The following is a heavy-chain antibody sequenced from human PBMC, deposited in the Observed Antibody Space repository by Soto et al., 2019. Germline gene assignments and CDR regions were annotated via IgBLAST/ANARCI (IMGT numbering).Heavy chain of an antibody. J-gene: IGHJ4*02. CDR1: GYTFSSYH. CDR3: ARGDTYYGSRPDDYFDY. D-gene: IGHD3-10*01. V-gene: IGHV1-18*01. CDR2: ISAYNGNT. Sequence: ASVKVSCKASGYTFSSYHISWVRQAPGQGLEWMGWISAYNGNTNYAQKLQGRVTMTTDTSTSTAYMELRSLRSDDTAVYYCARGDTYYGSRPDDYFDYWGQGTLVTVSS.